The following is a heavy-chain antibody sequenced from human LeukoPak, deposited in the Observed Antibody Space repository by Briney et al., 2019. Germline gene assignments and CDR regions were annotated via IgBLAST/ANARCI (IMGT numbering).Heavy chain of an antibody. Sequence: SETLSLTCTVSGGSISSGDYYWSWIRQPPGKGLGWIGYIYYSGSTYYNPSLKSRVTISVDTSKNQFSLKLSSVTAADTAVYYCARDSEIAGFDYWGQGTLVTVSS. CDR3: ARDSEIAGFDY. CDR1: GGSISSGDYY. D-gene: IGHD3-22*01. V-gene: IGHV4-30-4*01. J-gene: IGHJ4*02. CDR2: IYYSGST.